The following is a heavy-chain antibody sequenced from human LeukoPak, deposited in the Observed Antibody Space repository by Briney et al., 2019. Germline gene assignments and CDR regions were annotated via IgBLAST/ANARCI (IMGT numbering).Heavy chain of an antibody. D-gene: IGHD3-10*01. CDR2: ISSSSSYI. CDR3: ARDSVRGGRYGMDV. J-gene: IGHJ6*02. V-gene: IGHV3-21*01. CDR1: VFTFSSNR. Sequence: RVGTSRLSSAASVFTFSSNRMNCVRQAPGKGLEWVSSISSSSSYIYYADSVKGRFTISRANAKNSLYLQMNSLRAEDTAVYYCARDSVRGGRYGMDVWGQGTTVTVSS.